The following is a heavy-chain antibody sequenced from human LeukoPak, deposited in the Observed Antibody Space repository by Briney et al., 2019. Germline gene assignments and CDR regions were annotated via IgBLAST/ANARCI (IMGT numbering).Heavy chain of an antibody. CDR2: ISYDGSNK. D-gene: IGHD3-22*01. CDR1: GFSFSSFA. Sequence: GGSLRLSCAASGFSFSSFATHWVRQAPGKGLEWVAVISYDGSNKYYADSVKGRFTISRDNSKNSLYLQMNSLRAEDTAVYYCARDLIKNVLVITSGYFDYWGQETLVTVSS. J-gene: IGHJ4*02. CDR3: ARDLIKNVLVITSGYFDY. V-gene: IGHV3-30*04.